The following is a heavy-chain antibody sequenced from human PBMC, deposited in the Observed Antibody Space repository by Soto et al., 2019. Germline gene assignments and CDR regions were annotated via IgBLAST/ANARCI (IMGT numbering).Heavy chain of an antibody. D-gene: IGHD3-22*01. CDR1: GFNFNNFA. Sequence: EVQLLESGGGLVQPGGSLRLSCAASGFNFNNFAFNWVRQAPGRGLEWVSTVTVTGETTYYADSVRGRFTISRDNSRSTLFLQMNSLRAEETAVYYCARSGCYDPACYPYYYYVDVWGKGTTVTVSS. V-gene: IGHV3-23*01. J-gene: IGHJ6*03. CDR2: VTVTGETT. CDR3: ARSGCYDPACYPYYYYVDV.